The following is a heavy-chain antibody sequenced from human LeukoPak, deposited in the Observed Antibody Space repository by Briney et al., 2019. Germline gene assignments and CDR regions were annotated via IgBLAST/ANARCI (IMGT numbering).Heavy chain of an antibody. D-gene: IGHD2-2*01. V-gene: IGHV1-2*02. CDR2: INPNSGGT. CDR1: GYTFTGSY. CDR3: ARDLEGYCSSTSCNEGWFDP. J-gene: IGHJ5*02. Sequence: ASVKVSCKASGYTFTGSYMHWVRQAPGHGLEWMGWINPNSGGTNYAQKFQGRVTMTRDTSISTAYMELSRLRSDDTAVYYCARDLEGYCSSTSCNEGWFDPWGQGTLVTVSS.